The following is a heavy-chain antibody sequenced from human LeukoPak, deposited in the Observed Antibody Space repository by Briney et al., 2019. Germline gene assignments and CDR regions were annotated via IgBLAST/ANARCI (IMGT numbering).Heavy chain of an antibody. CDR1: GGSISSSIYY. D-gene: IGHD6-13*01. CDR3: ARGRGSSWYYFDS. CDR2: VFYNGAT. V-gene: IGHV4-39*07. Sequence: SSETLSLTCIVSGGSISSSIYYWAWVRQPPGKGLEWIGTVFYNGATQYSPSLRSRVTISIDTSKNQFSLNLSSVTAADTAVYYCARGRGSSWYYFDSWGQGTLVTVSS. J-gene: IGHJ4*02.